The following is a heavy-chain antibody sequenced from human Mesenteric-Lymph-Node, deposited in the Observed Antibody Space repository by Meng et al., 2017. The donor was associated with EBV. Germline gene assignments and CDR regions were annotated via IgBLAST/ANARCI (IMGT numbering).Heavy chain of an antibody. V-gene: IGHV4-30-2*01. CDR2: IYHSGST. Sequence: GAGLVKPSETLSLTFSISGRYTRSGGNLWSWIRQPPGKALEWIGYIYHSGSTSYNPSLKSRVSMSIDRSNNQFSLKLTSVTAADTAVYYCVGNYGGNLGWFDPWGQGTLVTVSS. D-gene: IGHD4/OR15-4a*01. CDR3: VGNYGGNLGWFDP. J-gene: IGHJ5*02. CDR1: GRYTRSGGNL.